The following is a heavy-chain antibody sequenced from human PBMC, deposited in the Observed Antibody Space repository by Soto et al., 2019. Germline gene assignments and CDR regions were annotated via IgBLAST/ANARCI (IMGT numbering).Heavy chain of an antibody. CDR2: INHSGNT. V-gene: IGHV4-34*01. Sequence: PSETLSLTCAVYGGSFSGYYWSGIRPPPGKGVEWNGEINHSGNTNYNPSLRSRVTISVDTSKNQFSLKLSSVTAADTAVYYCARGIGGYSSSSGSVVAVRTYYYYGRDVWGQGTTVTVSS. J-gene: IGHJ6*02. D-gene: IGHD6-6*01. CDR3: ARGIGGYSSSSGSVVAVRTYYYYGRDV. CDR1: GGSFSGYY.